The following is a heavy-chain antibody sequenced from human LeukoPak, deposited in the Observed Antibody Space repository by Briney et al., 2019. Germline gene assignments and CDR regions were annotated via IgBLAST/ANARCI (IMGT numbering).Heavy chain of an antibody. V-gene: IGHV3-48*03. CDR2: ISSSDTNI. D-gene: IGHD5-24*01. CDR3: VRWDY. CDR1: GFSFSSYE. J-gene: IGHJ4*02. Sequence: GGSLRLSCAASGFSFSSYEMNWVRQAPGKGLEWVSYISSSDTNIYYADSVKGRFTISRDNAKNSLYLQMNSLRAEDTAIYYCVRWDYWGQGTLVTVSS.